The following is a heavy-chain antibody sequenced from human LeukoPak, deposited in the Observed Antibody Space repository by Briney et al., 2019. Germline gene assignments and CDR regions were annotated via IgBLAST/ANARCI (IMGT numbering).Heavy chain of an antibody. CDR2: IHYGGST. D-gene: IGHD3-10*01. CDR1: GGSISSGGYS. V-gene: IGHV4-30-2*01. J-gene: IGHJ6*04. Sequence: TTSETLSLTCAVSGGSISSGGYSWSWIRQPPGKGLEWIGYIHYGGSTSYNPSLRSRLTISVDRSKNQFSLKLSSMTAADTAVYYCARAPTRCGSGSADYYYYGMDVWGKGTTVTVSS. CDR3: ARAPTRCGSGSADYYYYGMDV.